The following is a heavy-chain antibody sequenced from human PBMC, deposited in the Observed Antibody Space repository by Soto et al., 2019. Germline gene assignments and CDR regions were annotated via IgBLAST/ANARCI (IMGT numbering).Heavy chain of an antibody. CDR2: IIPTFGTS. CDR1: GGTFSSYA. D-gene: IGHD6-6*01. V-gene: IGHV1-69*13. Sequence: GASVKVSCKASGGTFSSYAISWVRQAPGQGLEWMGGIIPTFGTSNSAQKFQGRVTITADESTSTAYMELSSLRSEDTAVYYCAREGSSSIWFDPWGQGTRVTVSS. CDR3: AREGSSSIWFDP. J-gene: IGHJ5*02.